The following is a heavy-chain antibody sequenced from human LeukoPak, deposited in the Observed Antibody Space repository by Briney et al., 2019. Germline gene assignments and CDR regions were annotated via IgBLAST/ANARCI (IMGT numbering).Heavy chain of an antibody. CDR2: IKQDGSER. CDR3: ARVMGNYATDY. D-gene: IGHD1-7*01. J-gene: IGHJ4*02. V-gene: IGHV3-7*01. Sequence: GGSLRLSCAVSGFTFSNYWMSWVRQAPGKGLEWVSNIKQDGSERYYVDSVKGRFSISRDNAKNSLYLQMNSLRAEDTAVYYCARVMGNYATDYWGQGTLVTVSS. CDR1: GFTFSNYW.